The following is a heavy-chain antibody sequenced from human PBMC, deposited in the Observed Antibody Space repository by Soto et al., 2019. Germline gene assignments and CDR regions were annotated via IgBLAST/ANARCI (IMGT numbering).Heavy chain of an antibody. D-gene: IGHD6-25*01. J-gene: IGHJ5*02. V-gene: IGHV4-39*01. CDR1: GGSITSSSHF. CDR3: AGQTFTIAAASYGRSNWFDP. Sequence: SETLSLTCTASGGSITSSSHFWGWVRQPPGKGLEWIGTIYFTGNTYYTPSLKSRLTMSIDTSKNEFSLRLNSVTAADTAVYYCAGQTFTIAAASYGRSNWFDPWGPGTLVTAPQ. CDR2: IYFTGNT.